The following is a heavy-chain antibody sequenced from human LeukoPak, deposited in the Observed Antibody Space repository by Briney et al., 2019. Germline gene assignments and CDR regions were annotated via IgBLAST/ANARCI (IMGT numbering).Heavy chain of an antibody. D-gene: IGHD3-16*01. CDR2: IYSGGST. CDR3: AREVGGGASGQ. J-gene: IGHJ4*02. Sequence: PGGSLRLSCAASGFTVSSNYMTWVRQAPGKGLEWVSVIYSGGSTYYADSVKGRFTISRDNSENTLYLQMNSLRVEDTAVYYCAREVGGGASGQWGQGTLATVSS. CDR1: GFTVSSNY. V-gene: IGHV3-66*01.